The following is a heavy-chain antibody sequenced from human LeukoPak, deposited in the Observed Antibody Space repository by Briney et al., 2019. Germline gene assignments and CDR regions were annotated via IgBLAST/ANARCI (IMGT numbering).Heavy chain of an antibody. CDR3: ARDAHQIAGHYYYYGMDV. CDR1: GYTFTSYG. CDR2: ISAYYGNT. D-gene: IGHD6-13*01. V-gene: IGHV1-18*01. Sequence: ASVKVSCKASGYTFTSYGISWVRQAPGQGLEWMGWISAYYGNTNYAQKLQGRVTMTTDTSTSTAYMELRSLRSDDTAVYYCARDAHQIAGHYYYYGMDVWGQGTTVTVSS. J-gene: IGHJ6*02.